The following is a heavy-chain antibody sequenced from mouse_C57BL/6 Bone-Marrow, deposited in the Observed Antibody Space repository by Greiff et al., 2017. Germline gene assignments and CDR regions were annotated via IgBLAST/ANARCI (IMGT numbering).Heavy chain of an antibody. Sequence: EVMLVESGGGLVQPGGSMKLSCVASGFTFSNYWMNWVRQSPEKGLEWVAQIRLKSDNYATHYAESVKGRFTISRDDSKSSVYLQMNNLRAEDTGIYYCTPLLLRWAWFADWGQGTLVTVSA. CDR3: TPLLLRWAWFAD. CDR2: IRLKSDNYAT. D-gene: IGHD1-1*01. V-gene: IGHV6-3*01. CDR1: GFTFSNYW. J-gene: IGHJ3*01.